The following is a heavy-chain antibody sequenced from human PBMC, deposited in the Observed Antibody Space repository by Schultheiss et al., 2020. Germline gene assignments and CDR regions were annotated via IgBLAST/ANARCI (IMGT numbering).Heavy chain of an antibody. J-gene: IGHJ4*02. CDR2: IRSKANSYAT. CDR3: TRDRPRRYCSGGSCYDDY. Sequence: GGSLRLSYATSGFIVSSNDMSGVRQAPGKGLEWVGRIRSKANSYATAYAASVKGRFTISRDDSKNTAYLQMNSLKTEDTAVYYCTRDRPRRYCSGGSCYDDYWGQGTLVTV. D-gene: IGHD2-15*01. CDR1: GFIVSSND. V-gene: IGHV3-73*01.